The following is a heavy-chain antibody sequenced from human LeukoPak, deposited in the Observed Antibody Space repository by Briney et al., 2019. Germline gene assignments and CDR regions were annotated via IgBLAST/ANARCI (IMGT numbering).Heavy chain of an antibody. V-gene: IGHV3-30*02. CDR3: LRATYIYASGAYSPFDH. J-gene: IGHJ4*02. CDR2: MRYDGTNK. D-gene: IGHD3-10*01. Sequence: GGSLRLSCAASGFALGSYGMHWVRQAPGKGLEWVAYMRYDGTNKYSAASVKGRFTISRDNSQNTLYLEMNSLRTDDTTVNYWLRATYIYASGAYSPFDHWGQGTLVTVSS. CDR1: GFALGSYG.